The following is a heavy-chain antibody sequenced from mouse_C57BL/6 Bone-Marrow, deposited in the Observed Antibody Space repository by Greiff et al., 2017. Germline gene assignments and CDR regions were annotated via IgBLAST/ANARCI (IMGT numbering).Heavy chain of an antibody. V-gene: IGHV1-81*01. J-gene: IGHJ2*01. D-gene: IGHD1-1*01. CDR3: ARSTVVVPDY. Sequence: QVHVKQSGAELARPGASVKLSCKASGYTFTSYGISWVKQRTGQGLEWIGEIYPSSGNTYYNEKFKGKATLTADKSSSTAYMELRSLTSEDSAVYFCARSTVVVPDYWGQGTTLTVSS. CDR1: GYTFTSYG. CDR2: IYPSSGNT.